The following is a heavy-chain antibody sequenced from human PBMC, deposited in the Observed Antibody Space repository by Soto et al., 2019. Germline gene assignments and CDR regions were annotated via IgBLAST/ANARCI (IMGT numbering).Heavy chain of an antibody. V-gene: IGHV5-10-1*01. J-gene: IGHJ4*02. CDR3: ARQIYDSDTCPNFQYNFSS. CDR1: GYSFAVYW. Sequence: GESLKISCQGPGYSFAVYWITWVRPTPETGVEWMGRTNPRDSHTYYSPSSRGHVTISVTKPITTVFLQWSSLRASNTAMSSWARQIYDSDTCPNFQYNFSSRGQGTPVTISS. CDR2: TNPRDSHT. D-gene: IGHD3-22*01.